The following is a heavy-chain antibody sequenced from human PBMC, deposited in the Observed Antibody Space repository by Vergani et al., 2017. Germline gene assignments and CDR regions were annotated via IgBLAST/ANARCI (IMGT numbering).Heavy chain of an antibody. D-gene: IGHD4-11*01. J-gene: IGHJ6*03. Sequence: QVQLQQWGGGLLKPSETLSLTCVVNGGSFTSYHWTWIRQSPGEGLEWVGDIDHTGRPDYIPSLKSRLTMSVDKSRNQFSLTLNSVTATDTAIYFCARVNTETNGHLYYYSYMDVWGQGTAVTVS. V-gene: IGHV4-34*01. CDR3: ARVNTETNGHLYYYSYMDV. CDR2: IDHTGRP. CDR1: GGSFTSYH.